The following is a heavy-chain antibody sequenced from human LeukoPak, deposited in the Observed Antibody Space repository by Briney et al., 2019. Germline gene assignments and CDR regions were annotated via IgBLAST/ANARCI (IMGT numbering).Heavy chain of an antibody. Sequence: GASVKVSCKASGYTFTGYYMHWVRQAPGQGLEWMGRINPNSGGTNYAQKFQGRVTMTWDTSISTAYMELSRLRSDDTAVYYCARAKVGATPFDYWGQGTLVTVSS. J-gene: IGHJ4*02. CDR2: INPNSGGT. V-gene: IGHV1-2*06. CDR3: ARAKVGATPFDY. D-gene: IGHD1-26*01. CDR1: GYTFTGYY.